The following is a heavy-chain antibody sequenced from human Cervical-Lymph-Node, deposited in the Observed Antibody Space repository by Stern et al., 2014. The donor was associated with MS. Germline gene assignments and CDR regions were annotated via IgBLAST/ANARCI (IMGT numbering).Heavy chain of an antibody. CDR1: TFTFRRYG. CDR2: TSYDAGNR. V-gene: IGHV3-30*18. Sequence: VQLEESGGGVVQPGTSLRPTCTGSTFTFRRYGLHWVRQAPGKGLEMVSVTSYDAGNRQYADSVKGRFTISRDNSKNTVYLHLNSLRPEDTGVYHCAKDRRGGYNYLYGMDVWGQGTTVTVS. J-gene: IGHJ6*02. CDR3: AKDRRGGYNYLYGMDV. D-gene: IGHD5-18*01.